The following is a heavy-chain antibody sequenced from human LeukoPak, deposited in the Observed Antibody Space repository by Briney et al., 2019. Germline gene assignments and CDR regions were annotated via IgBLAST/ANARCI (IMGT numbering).Heavy chain of an antibody. CDR2: FDPEGGET. V-gene: IGHV1-24*01. J-gene: IGHJ4*02. CDR1: GYTLTELS. Sequence: ASVKVSCKVSGYTLTELSMHWVRQAPGKGLEWMGGFDPEGGETIYAQKFQGRVTMTEDTSIDTAYMELSSLRSEDTAVYYCATVYNDKRRSFDYWGQGTLVTVSS. D-gene: IGHD3-22*01. CDR3: ATVYNDKRRSFDY.